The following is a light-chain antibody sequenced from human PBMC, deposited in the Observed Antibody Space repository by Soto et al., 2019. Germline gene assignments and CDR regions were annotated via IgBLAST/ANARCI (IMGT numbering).Light chain of an antibody. V-gene: IGKV3-11*01. CDR1: QSVSSY. CDR2: DAS. Sequence: EMVLTQSPATLSLSPGERATLSSRASQSVSSYLAWYQQKPGQAPRLLIYDASNRATGIPARFSGSGSGIDFTLTISSLEPEDFAIYYCQQRSNWPPVTFGGGTKVEIK. J-gene: IGKJ4*01. CDR3: QQRSNWPPVT.